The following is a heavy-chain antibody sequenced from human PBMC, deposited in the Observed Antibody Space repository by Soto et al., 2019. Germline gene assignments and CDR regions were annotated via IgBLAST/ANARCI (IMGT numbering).Heavy chain of an antibody. CDR2: ISYDGSNK. J-gene: IGHJ6*02. CDR1: GFTFSSYG. V-gene: IGHV3-30*18. Sequence: GGSLRLSCAASGFTFSSYGMHWVRQAPGKGLEWVAVISYDGSNKYYADSVKGRFTISRDNSKNTLYLQMNSLRAEDTAVYYCAKNSGRGYSYGLLMDYGMDVWGQGTTVTVSS. D-gene: IGHD5-18*01. CDR3: AKNSGRGYSYGLLMDYGMDV.